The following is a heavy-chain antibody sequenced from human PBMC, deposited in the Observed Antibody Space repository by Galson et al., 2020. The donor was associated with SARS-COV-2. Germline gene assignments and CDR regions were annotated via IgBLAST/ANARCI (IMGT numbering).Heavy chain of an antibody. J-gene: IGHJ3*02. CDR3: ARTYSGSYQGAFDI. CDR1: GFTFSSYW. CDR2: IYSEGSST. D-gene: IGHD1-26*01. V-gene: IGHV3-74*01. Sequence: GGSLRLSCAASGFTFSSYWMHWVRQAPGKGLVWVSRIYSEGSSTSYADSVKGRFTISGDNAKNTLYLQMNSLRAEDTAVYYCARTYSGSYQGAFDIWGQGTMVTVSS.